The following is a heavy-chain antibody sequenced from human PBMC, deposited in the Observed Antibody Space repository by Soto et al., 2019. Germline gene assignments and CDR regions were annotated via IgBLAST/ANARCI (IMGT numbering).Heavy chain of an antibody. CDR1: GYTFTGYY. J-gene: IGHJ6*02. D-gene: IGHD3-9*01. CDR3: ARDNYDILTGYYTYYYYGMDV. Sequence: SVKVSCKSSGYTFTGYYMHCVRHAPVQVLYFMGWINPNSGGTNYAQKFQGWVTMTRDTSISTAYMELSRLRSDDTAVYYCARDNYDILTGYYTYYYYGMDVWGQGTTVTVSS. CDR2: INPNSGGT. V-gene: IGHV1-2*04.